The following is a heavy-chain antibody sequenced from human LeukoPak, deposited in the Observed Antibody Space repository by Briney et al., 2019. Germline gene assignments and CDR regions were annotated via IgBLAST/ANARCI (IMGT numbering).Heavy chain of an antibody. V-gene: IGHV1-18*01. CDR3: ATLSRYASGYYRD. CDR2: ISAYNGNT. Sequence: ASVKVSCKASGYTFTSYGISWVRQAPGQGLEWMGWISAYNGNTNYAQKLQGRVTMTEDTSTDTAYMELSSLRSEDTAVYYCATLSRYASGYYRDWGQGTLVTVSS. D-gene: IGHD3-3*01. CDR1: GYTFTSYG. J-gene: IGHJ4*02.